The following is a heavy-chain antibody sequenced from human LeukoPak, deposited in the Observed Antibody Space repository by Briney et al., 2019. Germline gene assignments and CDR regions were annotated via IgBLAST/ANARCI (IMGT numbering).Heavy chain of an antibody. CDR1: GYTFTGYY. Sequence: GASVKVSCKASGYTFTGYYMHWVRQAPGQGLEWMGWINPNSGGTNYAQKFQGRVTMTRDTSISTAYMELSRLRSDDTAVYYCARDQWELLRFYYYGMDVWGQGTTVTVSS. CDR2: INPNSGGT. V-gene: IGHV1-2*02. J-gene: IGHJ6*02. D-gene: IGHD1-26*01. CDR3: ARDQWELLRFYYYGMDV.